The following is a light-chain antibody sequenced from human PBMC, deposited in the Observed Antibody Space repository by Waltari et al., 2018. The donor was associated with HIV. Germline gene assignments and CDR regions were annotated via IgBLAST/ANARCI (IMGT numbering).Light chain of an antibody. CDR3: HSRDTDGDHYI. V-gene: IGLV3-19*01. CDR2: GAN. J-gene: IGLJ1*01. Sequence: SSELTQDPVLSVALGQTIKITFQGGSLRRFSPIWYQQTPGQAPIIVVYGANRRPSGIPDRFSASNSGNTSSLIISDSQAVDEADYYCHSRDTDGDHYIFGGGTRVIV. CDR1: SLRRFS.